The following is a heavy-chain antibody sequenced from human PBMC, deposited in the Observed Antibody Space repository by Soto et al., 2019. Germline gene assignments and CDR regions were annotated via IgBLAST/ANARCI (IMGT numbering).Heavy chain of an antibody. J-gene: IGHJ4*02. Sequence: ASVKVSCKXSGYTFSAYYVHWARRAPGRGFQWLGWINPSNEITTFSEFFQGRITMTRDTSTNTVHMELNMLTSDDTAVYYCMRWGWGDSPIDYWGQGTQVTVSS. CDR1: GYTFSAYY. D-gene: IGHD3-16*01. V-gene: IGHV1-2*02. CDR2: INPSNEIT. CDR3: MRWGWGDSPIDY.